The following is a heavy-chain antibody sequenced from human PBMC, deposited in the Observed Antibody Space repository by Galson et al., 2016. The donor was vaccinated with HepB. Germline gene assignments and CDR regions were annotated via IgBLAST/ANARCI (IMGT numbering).Heavy chain of an antibody. CDR2: IIPMFGTT. J-gene: IGHJ4*02. D-gene: IGHD5-12*01. CDR3: ARASGRGYDLSPFDS. CDR1: GSTFSPYA. Sequence: SVKVSCKASGSTFSPYAINWVRQAPGQGLEWMGGIIPMFGTTHYAQKFKDRVTVTADESTSTAYMDLSSLTSADTAVYYCARASGRGYDLSPFDSWGQGTLVTVSS. V-gene: IGHV1-69*13.